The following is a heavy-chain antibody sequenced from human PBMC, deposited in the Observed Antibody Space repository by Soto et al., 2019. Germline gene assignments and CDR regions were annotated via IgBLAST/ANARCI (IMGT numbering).Heavy chain of an antibody. CDR2: INVNSGGT. CDR1: GYTFTGNY. V-gene: IGHV1-2*04. D-gene: IGHD3-16*02. J-gene: IGHJ4*02. Sequence: QVQLVQSGAEVKKPGASVKVSCKASGYTFTGNYMHWVRQAPGQGFEWMGWINVNSGGTKYAQKFQGWVTITRDTTSSTAYRELSRLRSDDTAVYYCARGDKLSLYPQLDYWGQGTLVTVSS. CDR3: ARGDKLSLYPQLDY.